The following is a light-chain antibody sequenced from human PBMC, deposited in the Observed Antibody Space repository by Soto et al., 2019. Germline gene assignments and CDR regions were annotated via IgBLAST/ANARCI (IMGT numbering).Light chain of an antibody. V-gene: IGKV1D-13*01. CDR3: QQFNKYPPFT. J-gene: IGKJ5*01. Sequence: AIQLTQSPSSLSASVGDRVTITCRASQGISSALAWYQQKPGKAPKLLIYDASSLESGVPSRFSGSGSGTEFPLTISSLQPEDFATYYCQQFNKYPPFTFGQGTRLEIK. CDR1: QGISSA. CDR2: DAS.